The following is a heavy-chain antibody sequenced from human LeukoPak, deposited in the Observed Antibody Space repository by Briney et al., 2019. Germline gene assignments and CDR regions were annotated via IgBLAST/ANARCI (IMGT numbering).Heavy chain of an antibody. V-gene: IGHV1-18*01. J-gene: IGHJ4*02. Sequence: ASVKVSCKASGYTFTSYGISWVRQAPGQGLEWMGWISAYNGNTNYAQKLQGRVTMTTDTSTSTAYMELRSLRSDDTAVYYCARLSSGGYSYGLVDYWGQGTLVTVSS. CDR1: GYTFTSYG. D-gene: IGHD5-18*01. CDR2: ISAYNGNT. CDR3: ARLSSGGYSYGLVDY.